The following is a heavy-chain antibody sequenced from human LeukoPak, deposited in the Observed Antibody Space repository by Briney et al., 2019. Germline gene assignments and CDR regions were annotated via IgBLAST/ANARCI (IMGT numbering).Heavy chain of an antibody. V-gene: IGHV3-15*01. CDR1: RFTFSNAW. Sequence: GGSLRLSCAASRFTFSNAWMIWVRQAPGKGLEWGGRIKSKTDGGTTDYAAPVKGRFTISRDDSKNTLYLQMNSLKTEETAVYYCTTEVIYITMVRGVILPDFDYWGQGTLVTVSS. D-gene: IGHD3-10*01. CDR2: IKSKTDGGTT. CDR3: TTEVIYITMVRGVILPDFDY. J-gene: IGHJ4*02.